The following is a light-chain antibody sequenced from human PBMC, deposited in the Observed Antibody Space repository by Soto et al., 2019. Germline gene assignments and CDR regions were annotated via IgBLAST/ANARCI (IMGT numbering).Light chain of an antibody. CDR2: GVS. J-gene: IGLJ1*01. CDR1: RSDIGSYNY. V-gene: IGLV2-14*01. Sequence: QSALTQPASVSGSPGQSITISCSGTRSDIGSYNYVAWYQQFPGKTPKILIYGVSNRPSGVSSRFSGSKSGNTASLTISGLQAEDEADYYCISYTGSRTSYVFGSGNKVTVL. CDR3: ISYTGSRTSYV.